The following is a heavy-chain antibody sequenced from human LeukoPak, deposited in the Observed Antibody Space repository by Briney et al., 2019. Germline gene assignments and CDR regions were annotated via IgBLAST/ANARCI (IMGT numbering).Heavy chain of an antibody. J-gene: IGHJ5*02. CDR1: GYTFTDYG. Sequence: ASVKVSCKTSGYTFTDYGIHWVRQASGQGLEWMGWMNPNNGNTGYAQKFQGRVTMTRDTSISTAYMELRGLRPEDTAVYYCVRDGEGVAISVNYWFDPWGQGTLVTVSS. CDR3: VRDGEGVAISVNYWFDP. D-gene: IGHD3-10*01. V-gene: IGHV1-8*02. CDR2: MNPNNGNT.